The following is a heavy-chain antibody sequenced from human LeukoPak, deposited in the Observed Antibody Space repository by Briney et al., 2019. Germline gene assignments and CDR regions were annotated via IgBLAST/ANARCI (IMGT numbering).Heavy chain of an antibody. CDR3: ARGEYGSSWPRPWIDP. J-gene: IGHJ5*02. D-gene: IGHD6-13*01. CDR1: GYSFTNYW. V-gene: IGHV5-51*01. Sequence: GESLKISCKGSGYSFTNYWIGWVRQMPGKGLEWMGIIYPDDSDTRYSPSFQGQVTFSADKSISTAYLQWSSLKASDTAMYYCARGEYGSSWPRPWIDPWGQGTLVTVSS. CDR2: IYPDDSDT.